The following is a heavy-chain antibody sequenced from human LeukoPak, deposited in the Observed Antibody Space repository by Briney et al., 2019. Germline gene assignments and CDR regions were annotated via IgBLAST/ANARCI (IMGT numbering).Heavy chain of an antibody. D-gene: IGHD2-15*01. CDR3: ARGLRYCSGGSCYNSDAFDI. CDR2: IGTAGDP. J-gene: IGHJ3*02. Sequence: GGSLRLSCAASGFTFSSYDMHWVRQATGKGLEWVSAIGTAGDPYYPGSVKGRFTISRENAKNSLYLQMISLRAGDTAVYYSARGLRYCSGGSCYNSDAFDIWGQGTMVTVSS. CDR1: GFTFSSYD. V-gene: IGHV3-13*05.